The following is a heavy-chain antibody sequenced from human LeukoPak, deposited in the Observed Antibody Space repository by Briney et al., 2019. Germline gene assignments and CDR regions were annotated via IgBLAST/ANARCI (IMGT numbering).Heavy chain of an antibody. CDR1: GYTFITYQ. J-gene: IGHJ4*02. Sequence: GESPKIFWSGSGYTFITYQIAWVRQMPGKGLEWMGIIHPGDSNTRYSPSFQGQVTMSVDKSIKTAYLQWSSLKASDTAMYYCARSPSPDYLPLFPLGGQGTLVTVSS. D-gene: IGHD5-12*01. V-gene: IGHV5-51*01. CDR3: ARSPSPDYLPLFPL. CDR2: IHPGDSNT.